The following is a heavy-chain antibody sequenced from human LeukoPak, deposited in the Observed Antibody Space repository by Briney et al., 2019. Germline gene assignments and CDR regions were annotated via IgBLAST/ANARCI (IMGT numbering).Heavy chain of an antibody. Sequence: SVQVSCKATGGTSSSYPISWVRQAPGQGLEWMGRIIPIFGTANYAQKFQGRVTITTDESTSTAYMQLSSLRSEDTAVYYCARDSYYDSSGYSTTSVYWGQGTLVTVSS. D-gene: IGHD3-22*01. J-gene: IGHJ4*02. CDR2: IIPIFGTA. CDR3: ARDSYYDSSGYSTTSVY. V-gene: IGHV1-69*05. CDR1: GGTSSSYP.